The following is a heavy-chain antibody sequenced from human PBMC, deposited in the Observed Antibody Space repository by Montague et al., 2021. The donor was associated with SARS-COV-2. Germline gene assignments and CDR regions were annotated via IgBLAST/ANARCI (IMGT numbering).Heavy chain of an antibody. Sequence: SLRLSCAASGFTFSSYWMTWVRQAPGKGLEWVANIKQDGSAKYYVDSVKGRFTISRDNAKNSLCLQMNSLRAEDTAVYYCAQDSVYCSSEGCKEDGMDIWGQGTMVTVSS. CDR2: IKQDGSAK. D-gene: IGHD2-2*01. CDR1: GFTFSSYW. J-gene: IGHJ3*02. CDR3: AQDSVYCSSEGCKEDGMDI. V-gene: IGHV3-7*05.